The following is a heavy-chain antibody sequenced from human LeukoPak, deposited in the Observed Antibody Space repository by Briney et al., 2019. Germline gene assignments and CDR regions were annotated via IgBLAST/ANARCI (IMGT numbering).Heavy chain of an antibody. CDR3: ARGFDSSGYYYDY. D-gene: IGHD3-22*01. V-gene: IGHV4-59*01. CDR2: IYYSGST. J-gene: IGHJ4*03. CDR1: GGSISSYY. Sequence: SETLSLTCTVSGGSISSYYWSWIRQPPGKGLEWIGYIYYSGSTNYNPSLKSRVAISVDTSKNQFSLKLSSVTAADTAVYYCARGFDSSGYYYDYWGQGTTVTVSS.